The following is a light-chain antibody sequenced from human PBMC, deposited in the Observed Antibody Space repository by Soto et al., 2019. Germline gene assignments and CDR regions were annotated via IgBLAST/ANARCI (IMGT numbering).Light chain of an antibody. CDR1: QSLTRN. J-gene: IGKJ5*01. Sequence: EMVMTQSPASLSVSPGERVTLSCRASQSLTRNLAWYQHKPGQSPRLLIYGGSARATGIPDRFSGSGSGTHFTLTISRLEPRDFAVYYCQHFGGTTFTFGQGTRLEIK. CDR2: GGS. V-gene: IGKV3-20*01. CDR3: QHFGGTTFT.